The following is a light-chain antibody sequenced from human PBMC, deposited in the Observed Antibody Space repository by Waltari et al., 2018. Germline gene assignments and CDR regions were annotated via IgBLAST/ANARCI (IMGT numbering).Light chain of an antibody. CDR1: SSNIGSNY. CDR3: ASWDDILSGVL. J-gene: IGLJ2*01. V-gene: IGLV1-47*03. CDR2: RNN. Sequence: QSVLTQPPSASGTPGQRVTISCSGRSSNIGSNYIYWYHQLPGTAPKLLLYRNNQRPSGVPDRFSGSKSGTSASLAISGLWSEDEADYYCASWDDILSGVLFGGGTKLSVL.